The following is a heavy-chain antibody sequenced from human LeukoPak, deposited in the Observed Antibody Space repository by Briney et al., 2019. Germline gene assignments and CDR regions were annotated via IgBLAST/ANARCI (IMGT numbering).Heavy chain of an antibody. Sequence: SVKVSCKASGGTFSSYAISWVRQAPGQGLEWMGGIIPIFGTANYAQKFQGRVTITADKSTSTAYMELSSLRSEDTAVYYCAIQYSSSWYVYYYCMDVWGKGTTVTVSS. CDR3: AIQYSSSWYVYYYCMDV. V-gene: IGHV1-69*06. CDR1: GGTFSSYA. J-gene: IGHJ6*03. D-gene: IGHD6-13*01. CDR2: IIPIFGTA.